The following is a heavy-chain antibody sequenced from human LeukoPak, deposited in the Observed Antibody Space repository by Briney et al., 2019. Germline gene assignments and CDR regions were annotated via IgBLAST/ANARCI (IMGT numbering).Heavy chain of an antibody. D-gene: IGHD5-18*01. Sequence: GGSLRLSCAASGFTFSSYSMSWVRQAPGKGLEWVSAISGSGGSTYYADSVKGRFTISRDNSKNTLYLQMTSLRAEDTAVYYCAKVDVDTASFDYWGQGTLVTVSS. J-gene: IGHJ4*02. V-gene: IGHV3-23*01. CDR1: GFTFSSYS. CDR3: AKVDVDTASFDY. CDR2: ISGSGGST.